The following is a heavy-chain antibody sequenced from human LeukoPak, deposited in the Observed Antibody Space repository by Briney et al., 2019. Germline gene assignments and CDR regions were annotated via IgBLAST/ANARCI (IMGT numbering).Heavy chain of an antibody. J-gene: IGHJ5*02. CDR2: IIPIFGTA. CDR3: AREYYYDSSGYYSWFDP. D-gene: IGHD3-22*01. V-gene: IGHV1-69*05. CDR1: GGTFSSHA. Sequence: SVKVSCKASGGTFSSHAISWVRQAPGQGLEWMGGIIPIFGTANYAQKFQGRVTITTDESTSTAYMELSSLRSEDTAVYYCAREYYYDSSGYYSWFDPWGQGTLITVSS.